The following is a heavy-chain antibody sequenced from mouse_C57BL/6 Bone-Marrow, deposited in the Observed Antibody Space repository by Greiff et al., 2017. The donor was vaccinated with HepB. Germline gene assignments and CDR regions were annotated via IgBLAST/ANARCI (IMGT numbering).Heavy chain of an antibody. V-gene: IGHV1-69*01. CDR1: GYTFTSYW. CDR2: IDPSDSYT. CDR3: ARHEDGNYYGSTHWYFDV. Sequence: QVQLQQPGAELVMPGASVKLSCKASGYTFTSYWMHWVKQRPGQGLEWIGEIDPSDSYTNYNQKFKGKSTLTVDKSSSTAYMQLSSLTSEDSAVYFCARHEDGNYYGSTHWYFDVWGTGTTVTVSS. D-gene: IGHD1-1*01. J-gene: IGHJ1*03.